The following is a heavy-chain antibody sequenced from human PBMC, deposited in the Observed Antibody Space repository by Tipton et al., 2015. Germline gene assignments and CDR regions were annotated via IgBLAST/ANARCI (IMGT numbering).Heavy chain of an antibody. Sequence: TLSLTCTVSGGSISSGGYYWAWIRQHPGKGLEWIGYIYDSGITYYNPSLKSRVTISVDPSKNQFSLKLSSVTAADTAVYYCARIYGGLTHNWIDPWGQGTLVIVSS. CDR3: ARIYGGLTHNWIDP. CDR1: GGSISSGGYY. V-gene: IGHV4-31*03. J-gene: IGHJ5*02. D-gene: IGHD4-23*01. CDR2: IYDSGIT.